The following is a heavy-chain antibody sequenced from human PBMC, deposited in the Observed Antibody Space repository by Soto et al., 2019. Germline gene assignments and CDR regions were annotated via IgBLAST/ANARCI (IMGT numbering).Heavy chain of an antibody. CDR3: ARRDRSGFSYWLDT. CDR2: ISDSGST. D-gene: IGHD3-22*01. J-gene: IGHJ5*02. CDR1: GGSISDGYY. Sequence: SETLSLTCTVSGGSISDGYYWSWIRQHPGKGLEWIGSISDSGSTSYNPSLKSRLTISVDTSKNQFSLNLRSVTAADTAVYYCARRDRSGFSYWLDTWAREPWSSSPQ. V-gene: IGHV4-31*03.